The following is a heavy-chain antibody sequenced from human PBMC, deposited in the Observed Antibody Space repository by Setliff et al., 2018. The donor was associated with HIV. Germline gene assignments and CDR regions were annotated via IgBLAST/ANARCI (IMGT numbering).Heavy chain of an antibody. D-gene: IGHD3-10*01. V-gene: IGHV1-18*01. CDR2: ISLYNDDT. J-gene: IGHJ4*02. CDR1: GYTFIRYG. Sequence: ASVKVSCKASGYTFIRYGITWVRQAPGQGLEWMAWISLYNDDTNLAPRFRGRVTLTTDTSTRTAYMELTSLTSDDTAVYYCATDRTQTGMNMVRGRLTDPARYPLDYWGQGSLVTVSS. CDR3: ATDRTQTGMNMVRGRLTDPARYPLDY.